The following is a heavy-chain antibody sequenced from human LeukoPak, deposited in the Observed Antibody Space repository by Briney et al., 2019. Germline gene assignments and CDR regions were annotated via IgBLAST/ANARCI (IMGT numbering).Heavy chain of an antibody. CDR1: GFTFSSYS. Sequence: SGGSLRLSCAASGFTFSSYSMNWVRQAPGKGLEWVSSISSSSSYIYYADSVKGRFTIFRDNAKNSLYLQMNSLRAEDTAVYYCARDRATSDYWGQGTLVTVSS. J-gene: IGHJ4*02. V-gene: IGHV3-21*01. CDR3: ARDRATSDY. D-gene: IGHD2-15*01. CDR2: ISSSSSYI.